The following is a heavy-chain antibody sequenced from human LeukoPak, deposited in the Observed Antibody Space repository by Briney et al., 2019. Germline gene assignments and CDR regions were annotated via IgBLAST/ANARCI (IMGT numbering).Heavy chain of an antibody. CDR1: GGSISSYY. Sequence: SETLSLTCTVSGGSISSYYWSWIRQPPGKGLEWIGYIYYSGSTNYNPSLKSRVIISVDTSKNQFSLKLKSVTAADTAVYYCARGLRYFDWPNYYGMDVWGQGTTVTVSS. V-gene: IGHV4-59*01. CDR2: IYYSGST. CDR3: ARGLRYFDWPNYYGMDV. D-gene: IGHD3-9*01. J-gene: IGHJ6*02.